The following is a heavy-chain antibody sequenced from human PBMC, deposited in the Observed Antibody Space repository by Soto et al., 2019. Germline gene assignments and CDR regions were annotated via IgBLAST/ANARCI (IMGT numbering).Heavy chain of an antibody. D-gene: IGHD3-22*01. CDR3: AKDQGLSYYYDSSGPDY. J-gene: IGHJ4*02. CDR2: ISGSGGST. CDR1: GFTFSSYA. V-gene: IGHV3-23*01. Sequence: GGSLRLSCAASGFTFSSYAMSWVRQAPGKGLEWVSAISGSGGSTYYADSVKGRFTISRDNSKNTLYLQMNSLRAEDTAVYYCAKDQGLSYYYDSSGPDYWGQGTLVTVSS.